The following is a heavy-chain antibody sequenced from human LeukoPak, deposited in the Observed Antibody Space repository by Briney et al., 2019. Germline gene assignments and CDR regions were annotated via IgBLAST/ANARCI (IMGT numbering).Heavy chain of an antibody. D-gene: IGHD6-13*01. Sequence: GGSLRLSCSVSGLTFYTYAMSWVRQAPGKGLEWVSAISGSGGSTYYADSVKGRFTISRDNSKNTLYLQMNSLRAEDTAVYYCAKLTRSSWYWEGTPGGFDYWGQGTLVTVSS. CDR3: AKLTRSSWYWEGTPGGFDY. V-gene: IGHV3-23*01. CDR2: ISGSGGST. CDR1: GLTFYTYA. J-gene: IGHJ4*02.